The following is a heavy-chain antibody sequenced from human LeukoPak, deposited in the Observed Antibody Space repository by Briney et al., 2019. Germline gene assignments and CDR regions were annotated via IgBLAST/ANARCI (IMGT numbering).Heavy chain of an antibody. D-gene: IGHD6-13*01. CDR2: IYTSGST. Sequence: SETLSLTCTVSGGSISSYYWSWIRQPAGKGLEWIGRIYTSGSTNYNPSLKSRVTISVDKSKNQFSLKLSSVTAADTAVYYCARVGSAWYYFDYWGQGTLVTVSS. CDR3: ARVGSAWYYFDY. V-gene: IGHV4-4*07. J-gene: IGHJ4*02. CDR1: GGSISSYY.